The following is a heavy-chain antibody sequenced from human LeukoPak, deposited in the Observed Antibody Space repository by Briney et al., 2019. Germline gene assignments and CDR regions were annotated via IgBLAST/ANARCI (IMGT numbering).Heavy chain of an antibody. CDR1: GGSISSSSYY. D-gene: IGHD5-24*01. Sequence: SETLSLTCTVSGGSISSSSYYWGWIRQPPGKGLEWIGSIYYSGSTYYNPSLKSRVTISVDTSKNQFSLKLSSVTAADTAVYYCARPSWDGAWFDPWGQGTLVTVSS. V-gene: IGHV4-39*01. J-gene: IGHJ5*02. CDR3: ARPSWDGAWFDP. CDR2: IYYSGST.